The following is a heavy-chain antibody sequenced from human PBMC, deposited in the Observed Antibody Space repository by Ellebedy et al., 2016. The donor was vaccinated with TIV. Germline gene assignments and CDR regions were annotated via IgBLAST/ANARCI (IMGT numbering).Heavy chain of an antibody. D-gene: IGHD6-13*01. CDR3: ARLGVIAAAGASDS. J-gene: IGHJ4*02. CDR1: GFTFSSYA. Sequence: GESLKISCAASGFTFSSYAMSWVRQAPGKGLEWVSAISGSGGSTYYADSVKGRFTTSRDNAGNSLYLQMNSLRAEDTAVYYCARLGVIAAAGASDSWGQGTLVTVSS. CDR2: ISGSGGST. V-gene: IGHV3-23*01.